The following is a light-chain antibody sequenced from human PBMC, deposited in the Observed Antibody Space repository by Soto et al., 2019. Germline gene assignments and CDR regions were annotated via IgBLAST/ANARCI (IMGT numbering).Light chain of an antibody. Sequence: DIQLDQSPSSVSASVGDRVTITCRASQGIGSWLAWYQQKPGKAPKLLIYAASSLQSGVPSRFSGSGSGTDFTLTISSLQPEDFASYHCQQTNSFPPTFGGGTKVEIQ. V-gene: IGKV1D-12*01. J-gene: IGKJ4*01. CDR2: AAS. CDR3: QQTNSFPPT. CDR1: QGIGSW.